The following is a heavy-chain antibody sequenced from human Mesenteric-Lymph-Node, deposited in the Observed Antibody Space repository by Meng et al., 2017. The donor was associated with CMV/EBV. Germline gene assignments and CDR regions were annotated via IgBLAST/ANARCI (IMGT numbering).Heavy chain of an antibody. CDR2: IYPGDSDT. Sequence: SCKGSGYKFTNYWNAWVRQMPGKGLECMGIIYPGDSDTKYSPSFQGQVTISADKSISTAYLQWTSLKASDTAMYYCARSTTVTDFDDWGQGTLVTVSS. CDR1: GYKFTNYW. V-gene: IGHV5-51*01. D-gene: IGHD4-11*01. CDR3: ARSTTVTDFDD. J-gene: IGHJ4*02.